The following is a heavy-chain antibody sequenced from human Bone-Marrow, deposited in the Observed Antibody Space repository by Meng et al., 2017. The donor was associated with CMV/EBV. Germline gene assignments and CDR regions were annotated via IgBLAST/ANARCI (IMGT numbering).Heavy chain of an antibody. V-gene: IGHV3-30*04. D-gene: IGHD4-23*01. CDR3: AKDSPLFGSNTPYFDA. J-gene: IGHJ4*02. CDR1: GFTFSSYA. CDR2: ISYDGSNK. Sequence: GGSLRLSCAASGFTFSSYAMHWVRQAPGKGLEWVAVISYDGSNKYYADSVKGRFTISRDNSKNTLYLQMNSLRAEDTAVYYCAKDSPLFGSNTPYFDAWGQGKLVTFAS.